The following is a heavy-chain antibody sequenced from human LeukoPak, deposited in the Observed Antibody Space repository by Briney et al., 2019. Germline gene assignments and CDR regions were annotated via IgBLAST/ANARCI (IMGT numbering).Heavy chain of an antibody. CDR1: GGSISRGGYS. D-gene: IGHD3-10*01. V-gene: IGHV4-30-2*01. J-gene: IGHJ4*02. CDR2: IYHSGST. CDR3: ARGSGFGELLSYFDY. Sequence: SETLSLTCAVSGGSISRGGYSWSWIRQPPGKGLEWIGYIYHSGSTYYNPSLKSRVTISVDRSKNQFSLKLSSVTAADTAVYYCARGSGFGELLSYFDYWGQGTLVTVSS.